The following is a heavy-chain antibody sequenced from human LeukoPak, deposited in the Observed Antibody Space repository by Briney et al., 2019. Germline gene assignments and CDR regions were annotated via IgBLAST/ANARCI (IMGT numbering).Heavy chain of an antibody. CDR3: ARTGSGGAFGAFDI. V-gene: IGHV3-66*01. CDR1: GFTVSSNY. CDR2: IYSGGST. Sequence: PGGSLRLSCAASGFTVSSNYMSWVRQAPGKGLEWVSVIYSGGSTYYADSVKGRFTISRDNSKNTLYLQMNSLRAEDTAVYYCARTGSGGAFGAFDIWGQGTMVTVSS. J-gene: IGHJ3*02. D-gene: IGHD2-15*01.